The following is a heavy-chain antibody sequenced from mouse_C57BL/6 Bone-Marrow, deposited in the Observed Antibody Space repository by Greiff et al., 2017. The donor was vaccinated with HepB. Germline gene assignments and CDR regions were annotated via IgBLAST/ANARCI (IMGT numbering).Heavy chain of an antibody. Sequence: QVHVKQSGPGLVQPSQSLSITCTVSGFSLTSYGVHWVRQSPGKGLEWLGVIWSGGSTDYNAAFISRLSISKDNSKSQVFFKMNSLQADDTAIYYCARIYSNFWYFDVWGTGTTVTVSS. CDR3: ARIYSNFWYFDV. J-gene: IGHJ1*03. CDR2: IWSGGST. V-gene: IGHV2-2*01. CDR1: GFSLTSYG. D-gene: IGHD2-5*01.